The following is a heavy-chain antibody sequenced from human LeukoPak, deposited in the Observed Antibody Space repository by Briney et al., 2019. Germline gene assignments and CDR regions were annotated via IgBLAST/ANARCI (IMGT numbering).Heavy chain of an antibody. Sequence: GGSLRLSCAASGFTFSDYWMHWVRQAPGKGLEWVSHINSDGRDTNYADSVKGRFTISRDNANNMVYLHMNGLRAEDTAVYYCVRDRGTYRPIDYWGQGTLVTVSS. V-gene: IGHV3-74*01. CDR2: INSDGRDT. CDR3: VRDRGTYRPIDY. J-gene: IGHJ4*02. D-gene: IGHD1-26*01. CDR1: GFTFSDYW.